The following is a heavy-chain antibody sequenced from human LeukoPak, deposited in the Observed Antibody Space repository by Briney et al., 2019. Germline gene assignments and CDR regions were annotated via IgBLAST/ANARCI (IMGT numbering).Heavy chain of an antibody. CDR3: ATDFWSGTNIIDY. CDR2: IYHNGST. J-gene: IGHJ4*02. CDR1: GYSICSGYY. Sequence: PSETLSLTCTVSGYSICSGYYWGWIRQPPGKGLEWIGNIYHNGSTDYNPSLKSRVTISVDTSKNQFSLKLSSVTAADTAVYYCATDFWSGTNIIDYWGQGTLVTVSS. D-gene: IGHD3-3*01. V-gene: IGHV4-38-2*02.